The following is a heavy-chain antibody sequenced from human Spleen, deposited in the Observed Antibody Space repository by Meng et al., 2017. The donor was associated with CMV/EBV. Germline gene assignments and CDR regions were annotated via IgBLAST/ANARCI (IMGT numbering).Heavy chain of an antibody. CDR2: INHSGST. V-gene: IGHV4-34*01. Sequence: CAVYGGSFSGYYWSWIRQAPGKGREWIGEINHSGSTKYNPYLKSRVTISIDTSKNQFSLKLNSVTAADTAVYYCARGRRIVGTTYNSWGQGSLVTVSS. J-gene: IGHJ4*02. CDR3: ARGRRIVGTTYNS. D-gene: IGHD1-26*01. CDR1: GGSFSGYY.